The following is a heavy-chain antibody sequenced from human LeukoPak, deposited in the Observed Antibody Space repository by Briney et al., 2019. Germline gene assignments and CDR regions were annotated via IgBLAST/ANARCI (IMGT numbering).Heavy chain of an antibody. CDR1: GITFSYST. CDR2: VIPIFGTA. D-gene: IGHD3-22*01. CDR3: AREPVPRSSGLQY. J-gene: IGHJ4*02. Sequence: SVKVSCKASGITFSYSTISRVQQAPGQGLEWMGRVIPIFGTADYAQKFQGRVTMTTDESTNTAYMELSSLRSEDTAVYFCAREPVPRSSGLQYWGQGTLVTVSS. V-gene: IGHV1-69*05.